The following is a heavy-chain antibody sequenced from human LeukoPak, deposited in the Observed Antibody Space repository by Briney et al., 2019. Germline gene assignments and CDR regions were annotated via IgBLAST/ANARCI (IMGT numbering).Heavy chain of an antibody. J-gene: IGHJ3*02. CDR3: VRNDGDNAFDI. Sequence: GGSLRLSCAASRFTFSTYSMNWVRQAPGRGLEWVSYISSSSTNIYYKDSVKGRFTISRDNAKDPLYLHMTSLRAEDTAVYYCVRNDGDNAFDIWGQGTMVIVSS. D-gene: IGHD4-17*01. CDR1: RFTFSTYS. V-gene: IGHV3-48*01. CDR2: ISSSSTNI.